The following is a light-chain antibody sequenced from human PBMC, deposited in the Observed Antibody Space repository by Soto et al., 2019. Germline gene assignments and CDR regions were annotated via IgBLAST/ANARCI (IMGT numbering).Light chain of an antibody. J-gene: IGLJ1*01. CDR2: EVS. CDR1: SSDVGGYNY. CDR3: GSYAASSPYL. V-gene: IGLV2-14*01. Sequence: QSVLTQPASVSGSPGQSITISCTGTSSDVGGYNYVSWYQQHPGKAPKLMIYEVSNRPSGVSNRFSGSKSGNTASLTISGLQAEDEADYYCGSYAASSPYLVGTGTKVTV.